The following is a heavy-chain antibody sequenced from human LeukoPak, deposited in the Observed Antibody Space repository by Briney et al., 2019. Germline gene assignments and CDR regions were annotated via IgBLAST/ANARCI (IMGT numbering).Heavy chain of an antibody. V-gene: IGHV3-30*02. D-gene: IGHD3-10*01. Sequence: GGSLRLSCAASGFTFSSYDLHWVRQAPGKGLEWVAFIRYDGNTKYYADSVKGRFTISRDNSENRLYLQMNILRTEDTAVYYCAGETGLRTFDYWGQGTLVTVSS. J-gene: IGHJ4*02. CDR1: GFTFSSYD. CDR2: IRYDGNTK. CDR3: AGETGLRTFDY.